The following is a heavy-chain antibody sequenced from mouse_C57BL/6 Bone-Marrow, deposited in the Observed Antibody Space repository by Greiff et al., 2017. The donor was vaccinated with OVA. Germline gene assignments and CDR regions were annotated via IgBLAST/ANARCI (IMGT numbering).Heavy chain of an antibody. CDR1: GYAFTNYL. CDR3: ARETTVVAGEYYFDY. D-gene: IGHD1-1*01. J-gene: IGHJ2*01. V-gene: IGHV1-54*01. CDR2: INPGSGGT. Sequence: QVQLQQSGAELVRPGTSVKVSCKASGYAFTNYLIEWVKQRPGQGLEWIGVINPGSGGTNYNEKFKGKATLTADKSSSTAYMQLSSLTSEDSAVYFCARETTVVAGEYYFDYWGQGTTLTVSS.